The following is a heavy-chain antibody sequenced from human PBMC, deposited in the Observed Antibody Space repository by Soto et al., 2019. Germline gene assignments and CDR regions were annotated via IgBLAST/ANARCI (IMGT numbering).Heavy chain of an antibody. CDR2: IVVGSGNT. D-gene: IGHD2-21*01. Sequence: SVKVSCKASGFTFTSSALQLVRQARGQRLEWIGWIVVGSGNTNYAQKFQERVTITRDMSTSTAYMELSSLRSEDTAVYYCAADGPCGGDCYDDWGQGTLVTVSS. CDR1: GFTFTSSA. J-gene: IGHJ4*02. CDR3: AADGPCGGDCYDD. V-gene: IGHV1-58*01.